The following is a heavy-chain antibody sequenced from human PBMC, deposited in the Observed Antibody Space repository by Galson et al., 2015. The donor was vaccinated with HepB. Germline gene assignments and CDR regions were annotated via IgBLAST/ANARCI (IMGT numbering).Heavy chain of an antibody. V-gene: IGHV1-18*04. J-gene: IGHJ4*02. D-gene: IGHD2-15*01. Sequence: SVKVSCKASGYTFTSYGISWVRQAPGQGLEWMGWISAYNGNTNYAQKLQGRVTMTTDTSTSTAYMELRSLRSDDTAVYYCARDLVVVVAATRRPRFDYWGQGTLVTVSS. CDR2: ISAYNGNT. CDR3: ARDLVVVVAATRRPRFDY. CDR1: GYTFTSYG.